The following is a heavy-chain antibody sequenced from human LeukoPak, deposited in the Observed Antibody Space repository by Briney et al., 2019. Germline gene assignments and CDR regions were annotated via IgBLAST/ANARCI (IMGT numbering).Heavy chain of an antibody. CDR3: ATHSGSYWGPWFDP. Sequence: SETLSLTCTVSGGSISSYYWSWIRQPAGKGLEWIGRIYTSGSTNYNPSLKSRVTMSVDTSKNQFSLKLSSVTAADTAVYYCATHSGSYWGPWFDPWGQGTLVTVSS. CDR2: IYTSGST. D-gene: IGHD1-26*01. CDR1: GGSISSYY. J-gene: IGHJ5*02. V-gene: IGHV4-4*07.